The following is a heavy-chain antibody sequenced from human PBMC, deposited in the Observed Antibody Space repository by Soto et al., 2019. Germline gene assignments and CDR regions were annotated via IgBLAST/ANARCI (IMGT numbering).Heavy chain of an antibody. Sequence: QVQLQESGPGLVKPSQTLSLTCTVSGGSISSGDYYWSWIRQPPGKGLEWIGYIYYSGSTYYNPSLKSRVTISVDTSKNQFALKLSSVTAADTAVYYCARALGLRFGHVDYWGQGTLVTVSS. D-gene: IGHD5-12*01. CDR2: IYYSGST. J-gene: IGHJ4*02. CDR3: ARALGLRFGHVDY. V-gene: IGHV4-30-4*01. CDR1: GGSISSGDYY.